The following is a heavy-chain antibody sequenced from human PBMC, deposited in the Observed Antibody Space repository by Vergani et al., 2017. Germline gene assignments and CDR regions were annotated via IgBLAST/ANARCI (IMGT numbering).Heavy chain of an antibody. D-gene: IGHD3-9*01. Sequence: EVQLVESGGGLVQPGRSLRLSCAASGFTFDDYAMHWVRQAPGKGLEWVSGISWNSCSIGYADSVKGRFTISRDNAKNSLYLQMNSLRAEDTALYYCAKDRDYDILTGSAFDYWGQGTLVTVSS. CDR2: ISWNSCSI. CDR3: AKDRDYDILTGSAFDY. J-gene: IGHJ4*02. CDR1: GFTFDDYA. V-gene: IGHV3-9*01.